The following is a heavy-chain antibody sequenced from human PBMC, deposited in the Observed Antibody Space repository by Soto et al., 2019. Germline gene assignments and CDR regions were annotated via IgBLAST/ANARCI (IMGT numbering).Heavy chain of an antibody. CDR2: ISGSGGST. J-gene: IGHJ4*02. CDR3: AKDQDYDSRCYYYVVIGIFDD. CDR1: GFTFSSYA. D-gene: IGHD3-22*01. Sequence: PGGSLRPSCAASGFTFSSYAMSWVRKAPGKGLEWVSAISGSGGSTYYADSVKARFTIPRDNSKNTLYLQMNSLRAEYTAVYYCAKDQDYDSRCYYYVVIGIFDDWGQGTLVTVSS. V-gene: IGHV3-23*01.